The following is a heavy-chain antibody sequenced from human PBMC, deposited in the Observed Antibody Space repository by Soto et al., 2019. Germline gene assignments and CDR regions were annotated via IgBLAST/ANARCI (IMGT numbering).Heavy chain of an antibody. CDR1: GFTFSSYA. V-gene: IGHV3-64*01. CDR2: ISSNGGST. Sequence: GGSLRLSCAASGFTFSSYAMHWVRQAPGKGLEYVSAISSNGGSTYYANSVKGRFTISRDNSKNTLYLQMGSLRAEDMAVYYCARGFFESQLMVYNFYFDYWGQGTLVTVSS. CDR3: ARGFFESQLMVYNFYFDY. J-gene: IGHJ4*02. D-gene: IGHD2-8*01.